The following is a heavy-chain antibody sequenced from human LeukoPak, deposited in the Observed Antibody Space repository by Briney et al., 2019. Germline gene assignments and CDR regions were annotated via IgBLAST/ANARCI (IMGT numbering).Heavy chain of an antibody. J-gene: IGHJ6*03. V-gene: IGHV4-59*01. CDR1: GVSISSYY. CDR2: IYYSGST. Sequence: PSETLSLTCTVSGVSISSYYWSWIRQPPGKGLEWIGDIYYSGSTNYNPSLKSRVTISVDTSQNQFSPKLSSVTAADTAVYYCARMGGSSSYYYYMDVWGKGTTVTVSS. D-gene: IGHD6-6*01. CDR3: ARMGGSSSYYYYMDV.